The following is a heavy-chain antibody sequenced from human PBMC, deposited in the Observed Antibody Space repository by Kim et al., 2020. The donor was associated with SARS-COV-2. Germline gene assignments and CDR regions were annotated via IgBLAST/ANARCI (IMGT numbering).Heavy chain of an antibody. CDR2: IIPIFGTA. CDR3: ARVRGSYYYYYGMDV. V-gene: IGHV1-69*13. CDR1: GGTFSSYA. J-gene: IGHJ6*02. D-gene: IGHD1-26*01. Sequence: SVKVSCKASGGTFSSYAISWVRQAPGQGLEWMGGIIPIFGTANYAQKFQGRVTITADESTSTAYMELSSLRSEDTAVYYCARVRGSYYYYYGMDVWGQGTTVTVSS.